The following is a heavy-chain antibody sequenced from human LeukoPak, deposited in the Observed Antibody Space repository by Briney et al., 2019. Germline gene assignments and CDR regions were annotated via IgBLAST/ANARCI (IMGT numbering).Heavy chain of an antibody. CDR3: AKDLGHIVATITHYY. CDR2: ITGTGGST. J-gene: IGHJ4*02. V-gene: IGHV3-23*01. Sequence: GGSLRLSCAASGFTFASYAMSWVRQAPGKGLEWVSCITGTGGSTYYADSVKGRFTISRDKSKNTLYLQMNSLRAEDTAVYYCAKDLGHIVATITHYYWGQGTLVTVSS. CDR1: GFTFASYA. D-gene: IGHD5-12*01.